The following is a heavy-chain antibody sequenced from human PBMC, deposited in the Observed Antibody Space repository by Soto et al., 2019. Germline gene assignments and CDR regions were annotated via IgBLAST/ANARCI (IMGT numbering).Heavy chain of an antibody. J-gene: IGHJ6*02. CDR1: GGTFSSYA. V-gene: IGHV1-69*12. Sequence: QVQLVQSGAEVKKPGSSVKVYCKASGGTFSSYAISWVRQAPGQGLEWMGGIIPIFGTANYAQKFQGRVTITADESTSTAYMELSSLRSEDTAVYYCARVGGYCSSGSCYSVYYYGMDVWGQGTTVTVSS. CDR3: ARVGGYCSSGSCYSVYYYGMDV. CDR2: IIPIFGTA. D-gene: IGHD2-15*01.